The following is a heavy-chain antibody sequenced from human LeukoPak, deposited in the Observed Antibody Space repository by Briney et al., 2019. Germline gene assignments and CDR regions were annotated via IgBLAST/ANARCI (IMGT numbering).Heavy chain of an antibody. J-gene: IGHJ5*02. CDR2: IRYDGSNK. CDR3: ARGATDTTRWFDP. CDR1: GFTLSNYG. Sequence: QTGGSLRLSCAASGFTLSNYGIHWVRQAPGKGLEWVAFIRYDGSNKYYADSVKGRFTISRDNAKNSLYLQMNGLRAEDTAAYYCARGATDTTRWFDPWGQGTLVTVSS. V-gene: IGHV3-30*02. D-gene: IGHD1-7*01.